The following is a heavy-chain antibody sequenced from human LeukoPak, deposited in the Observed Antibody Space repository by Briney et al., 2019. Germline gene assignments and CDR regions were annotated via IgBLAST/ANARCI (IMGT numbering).Heavy chain of an antibody. V-gene: IGHV3-33*01. CDR1: GFTFSSYG. D-gene: IGHD3-3*01. CDR2: IWYDGSNK. CDR3: ARNQYDFWSGYYYYYYYMDV. Sequence: GGSLRLSCAASGFTFSSYGMHWVRQAPGKGLEWVAVIWYDGSNKYYADSVKGRFTISRDNSKNTLYLQMNSLRAEDKAVYYCARNQYDFWSGYYYYYYYMDVWGKGTTVTVSS. J-gene: IGHJ6*03.